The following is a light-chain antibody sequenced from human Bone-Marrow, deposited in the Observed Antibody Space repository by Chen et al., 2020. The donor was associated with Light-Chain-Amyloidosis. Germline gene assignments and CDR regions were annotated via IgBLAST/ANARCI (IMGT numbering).Light chain of an antibody. J-gene: IGLJ3*02. CDR3: QVWDRSSDRPV. Sequence: SYVLTQPASLSVAPGQPATIACGGNNIGTTSLHWYQQTPVQAPLLVVYDNSDRPSGIPERLSGSNSGNTATLTVSRVEAGDEADYYCQVWDRSSDRPVFGGGTKLTVL. V-gene: IGLV3-21*02. CDR2: DNS. CDR1: NIGTTS.